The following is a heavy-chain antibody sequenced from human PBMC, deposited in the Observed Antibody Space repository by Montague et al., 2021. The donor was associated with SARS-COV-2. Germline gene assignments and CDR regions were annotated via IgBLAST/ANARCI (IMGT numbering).Heavy chain of an antibody. CDR3: ARVIPGWLQVDTYFDY. J-gene: IGHJ4*02. CDR1: GGSISSYY. D-gene: IGHD5-24*01. CDR2: IYYSGST. V-gene: IGHV4-59*01. Sequence: SETLSLTCTVSGGSISSYYWSWIRQPPGKGLEWIGYIYYSGSTNXNHSLKSRVTISVDTSKNQFSLKLSSVTAADTAVYYCARVIPGWLQVDTYFDYWGQGTLVTVSS.